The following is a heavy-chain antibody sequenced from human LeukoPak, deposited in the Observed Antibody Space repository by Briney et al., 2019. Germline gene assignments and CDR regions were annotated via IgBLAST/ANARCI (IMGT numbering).Heavy chain of an antibody. J-gene: IGHJ5*02. V-gene: IGHV4-59*01. CDR1: GASINSYY. Sequence: KPSETLSLTCSASGASINSYYWNWIRQPPGKGLEWIGNTYYSGSTNYNPSLSSRVTISLDTSKNQFSLKMTSLTAADTAVYYCAKDWELGSWGQGTLVTISS. CDR3: AKDWELGS. D-gene: IGHD1-26*01. CDR2: TYYSGST.